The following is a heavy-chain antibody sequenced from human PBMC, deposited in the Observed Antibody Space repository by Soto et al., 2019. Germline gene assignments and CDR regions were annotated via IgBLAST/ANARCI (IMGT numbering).Heavy chain of an antibody. J-gene: IGHJ6*02. CDR3: ARDQEGSSYYYYYYGMDV. Sequence: ASVKVSCKASGYTFTSYCIIWVRQAPGQGLEWMGWISAYNGNTNYAQKLQGRVTMTTDTSTSTAYMELRSLRSDDTAVYYCARDQEGSSYYYYYYGMDVWGQGTTVTVSS. CDR2: ISAYNGNT. CDR1: GYTFTSYC. V-gene: IGHV1-18*01.